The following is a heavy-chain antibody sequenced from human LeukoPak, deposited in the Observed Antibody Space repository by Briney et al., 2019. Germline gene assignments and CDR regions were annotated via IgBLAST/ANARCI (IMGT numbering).Heavy chain of an antibody. Sequence: LSLTCTVSGGSISSYYWSWIRQAPGKGLEWVSYISSSSSYTNYADSVKGRFTVSRDNAKNTLHLQMNSLRAEDTAVYYCARGRSITILRGVAISDGFDIWGQGTKVTVS. J-gene: IGHJ3*02. CDR2: ISSSSSYT. CDR3: ARGRSITILRGVAISDGFDI. CDR1: GGSISSYY. D-gene: IGHD3-10*01. V-gene: IGHV3-11*06.